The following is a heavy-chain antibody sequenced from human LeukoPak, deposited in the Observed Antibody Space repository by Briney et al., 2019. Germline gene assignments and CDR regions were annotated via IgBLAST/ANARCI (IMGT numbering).Heavy chain of an antibody. V-gene: IGHV3-23*01. CDR3: ANYYDSSGYYYLFDY. CDR2: ISGSGGST. CDR1: GFTFSSYS. Sequence: GGSLRLSCAASGFTFSSYSMNWVRQAPGKGLEWVSAISGSGGSTYYADSVKGRFTISRDNSKNTLYLQMNSLRAEDTAVYYCANYYDSSGYYYLFDYWGQGTLVTVSS. J-gene: IGHJ4*02. D-gene: IGHD3-22*01.